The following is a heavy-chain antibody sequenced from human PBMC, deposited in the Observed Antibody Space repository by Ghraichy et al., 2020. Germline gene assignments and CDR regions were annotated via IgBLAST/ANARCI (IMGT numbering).Heavy chain of an antibody. CDR3: ARLGGYYGSGPALANYYYGMDV. CDR1: GYSFTSYW. D-gene: IGHD3-10*01. V-gene: IGHV5-51*01. J-gene: IGHJ6*02. Sequence: GESLNISCKGSGYSFTSYWIGWVRQMPGKGLEWMGIIYPGDSDTRYSPSFQGQVTISADKSISTAYLQWSSLKASDTAMYYCARLGGYYGSGPALANYYYGMDVWGQGTTVTVSS. CDR2: IYPGDSDT.